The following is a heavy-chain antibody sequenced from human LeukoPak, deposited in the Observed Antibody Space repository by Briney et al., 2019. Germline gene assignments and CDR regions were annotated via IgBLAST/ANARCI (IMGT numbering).Heavy chain of an antibody. CDR2: IKPDGSDT. V-gene: IGHV3-7*03. CDR3: AKDIGDSIGYNYFDS. J-gene: IGHJ4*02. CDR1: GFSLSGSW. D-gene: IGHD3-22*01. Sequence: GGSLRLSCSASGFSLSGSWMTRVRQAPGKGLEGVANIKPDGSDTYYVDSMKDRFTISRDNAKNSLSLQMNSLRPEDTALYYCAKDIGDSIGYNYFDSWGQGTLVTVSS.